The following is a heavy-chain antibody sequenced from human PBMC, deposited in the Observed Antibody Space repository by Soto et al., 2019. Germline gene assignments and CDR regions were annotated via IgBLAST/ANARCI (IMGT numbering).Heavy chain of an antibody. CDR2: IDPSDSYT. CDR1: GYSFTSYW. J-gene: IGHJ6*02. V-gene: IGHV5-10-1*01. D-gene: IGHD4-17*01. CDR3: ATFTYGDYQSHYYYGMDV. Sequence: GESLKVSCKGSGYSFTSYWISWVRQMPGKGLEWMGRIDPSDSYTNYSPSFQGHVTISADKSISTAYLQWSSLKASDTAMYYCATFTYGDYQSHYYYGMDVCGQGTTVTVSS.